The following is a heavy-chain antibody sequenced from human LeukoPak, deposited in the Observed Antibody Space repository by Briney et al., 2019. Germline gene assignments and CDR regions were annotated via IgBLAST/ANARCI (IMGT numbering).Heavy chain of an antibody. CDR1: GGSINDYN. CDR3: ARRGSDNYVWGTWFDP. D-gene: IGHD3-16*01. CDR2: ISYSGST. J-gene: IGHJ5*02. V-gene: IGHV4-59*01. Sequence: SETLSLTCTVSGGSINDYNWSWIRRPPGKGLEWIGFISYSGSTNYNPSLQSRLTISLDTSKNQVSLKLSTVTAADTAVYYCARRGSDNYVWGTWFDPWGQGTLVTVSS.